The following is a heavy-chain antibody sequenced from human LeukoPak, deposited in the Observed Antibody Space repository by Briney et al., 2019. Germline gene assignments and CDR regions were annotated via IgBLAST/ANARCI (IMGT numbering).Heavy chain of an antibody. V-gene: IGHV3-23*01. CDR2: ISGGGGMA. J-gene: IGHJ6*02. Sequence: GGSLRLSCAASGVTFSDYAVSWVRQSPGKGLEWVSGISGGGGMAYNRGYGTGRFTLYRDHSKNAVTLQMTSLRAEDTAIYYCALDKAATEGPWNPRVDRATYGLDVWGQGTTVTVSS. CDR3: ALDKAATEGPWNPRVDRATYGLDV. CDR1: GVTFSDYA. D-gene: IGHD6-13*01.